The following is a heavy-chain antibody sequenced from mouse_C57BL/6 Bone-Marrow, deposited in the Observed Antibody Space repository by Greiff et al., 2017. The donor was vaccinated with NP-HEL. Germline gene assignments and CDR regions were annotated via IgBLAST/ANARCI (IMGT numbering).Heavy chain of an antibody. CDR3: ARGGDYYDY. D-gene: IGHD1-1*01. V-gene: IGHV1-59*01. CDR2: IYPSDSGT. CDR1: GYTFTRYW. Sequence: QVPLQQPGPELVRPGTSVKMSCKASGYTFTRYWMHWVKQRPGKSLEWIGVIYPSDSGTNYNQKFKGKATLTVDTSSSTAYMQLSSLTSEDSAVYYCARGGDYYDYWGQGTTLTVSS. J-gene: IGHJ2*01.